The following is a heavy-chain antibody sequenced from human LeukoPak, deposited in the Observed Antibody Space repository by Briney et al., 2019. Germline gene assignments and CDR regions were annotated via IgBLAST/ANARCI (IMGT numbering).Heavy chain of an antibody. CDR2: IYYRGDT. Sequence: SETLSLTCTVSGGSISSGTYYWTWIRQHPGKGLEWIGYIYYRGDTYYNPSLQSRVTISVDTSMNQFSLKLSSVTAADTALYYCAREVPAAMQGDAFDFWGQGTMVTVSS. CDR3: AREVPAAMQGDAFDF. V-gene: IGHV4-31*02. CDR1: GGSISSGTYY. D-gene: IGHD2-2*01. J-gene: IGHJ3*01.